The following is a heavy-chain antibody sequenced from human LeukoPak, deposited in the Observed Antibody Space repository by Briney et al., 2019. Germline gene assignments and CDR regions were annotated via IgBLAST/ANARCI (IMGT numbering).Heavy chain of an antibody. CDR1: GFTFSSYS. D-gene: IGHD3-3*01. CDR2: ISTSSSYI. CDR3: ARAGATILTPFDY. Sequence: GGSLRLSCTASGFTFSSYSMNWVRQAPGKGLEWVSSISTSSSYIYYADSVKGRFTISRDNAKNSLYLQIHTLRPEDTAVYYCARAGATILTPFDYWGQGTPVTVSS. V-gene: IGHV3-21*01. J-gene: IGHJ4*02.